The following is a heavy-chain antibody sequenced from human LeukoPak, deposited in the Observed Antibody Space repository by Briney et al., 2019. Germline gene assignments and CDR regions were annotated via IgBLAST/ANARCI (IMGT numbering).Heavy chain of an antibody. CDR1: GLTFSHAW. Sequence: GGSLRLSCVVSGLTFSHAWMGWVRQAPGKGLEWVGRLKGRTSTETTDFAAPVKGRFTISRDDSKNTLYLQMDSLTAEDTAVYYCTWMATVTTVDVWGQGTLVTVSS. J-gene: IGHJ4*02. D-gene: IGHD4-17*01. CDR3: TWMATVTTVDV. V-gene: IGHV3-15*01. CDR2: LKGRTSTETT.